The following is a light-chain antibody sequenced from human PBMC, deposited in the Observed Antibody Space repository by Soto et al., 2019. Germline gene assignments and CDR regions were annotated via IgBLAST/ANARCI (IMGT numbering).Light chain of an antibody. CDR1: QSVSTHY. CDR3: QQYGSPGT. J-gene: IGKJ1*01. V-gene: IGKV3-20*01. Sequence: EIVLTQSPGTLSLSAGERATLSCRASQSVSTHYLACYQQKAGEAHRLLIDAASNRAAGIPDRFSGSASGTDFTLTISRQQADDFAVYYCQQYGSPGTFGQGTKVDIK. CDR2: AAS.